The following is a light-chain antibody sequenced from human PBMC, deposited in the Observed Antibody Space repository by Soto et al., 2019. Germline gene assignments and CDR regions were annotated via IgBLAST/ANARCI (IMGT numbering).Light chain of an antibody. J-gene: IGKJ2*01. CDR3: QQYATSVYT. CDR2: GAS. V-gene: IGKV3-20*01. Sequence: EIVLTQSPGTLSLSPGERAALSCRASQSVSSSYLAWYQQKPGQAPRLLIYGASSRATGIPDRFSGSGSGTDFTFTISRLEPEDFAVYYCQQYATSVYTFGQGTKLEIK. CDR1: QSVSSSY.